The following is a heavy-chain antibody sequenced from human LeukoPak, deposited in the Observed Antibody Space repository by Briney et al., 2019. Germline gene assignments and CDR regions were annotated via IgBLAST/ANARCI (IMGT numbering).Heavy chain of an antibody. J-gene: IGHJ4*02. CDR1: GHTFSNYY. CDR3: ARVDSGRYYGHDY. D-gene: IGHD1-26*01. CDR2: INPSGGST. V-gene: IGHV1-46*01. Sequence: ASVKVSCKASGHTFSNYYMHWVRQAPGQGLEWMGIINPSGGSTSYAQKFQGRVTMTRDTSTTTVYMELRSLRSDDTAMYYCARVDSGRYYGHDYWGQGTLVTVTS.